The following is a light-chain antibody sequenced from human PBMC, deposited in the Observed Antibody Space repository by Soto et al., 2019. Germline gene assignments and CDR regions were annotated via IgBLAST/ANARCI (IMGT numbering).Light chain of an antibody. CDR2: DVS. Sequence: QSALAQPRSVSGSPGQSATISCTGTSSDVGGYNYVSWYQQHPGKAPKLMIYDVSKRPSGVPDRFSGSKSGNTASLTISGLQAEDEADYYCCSYAGSYAFGYVFGTGTKVTVL. J-gene: IGLJ1*01. CDR1: SSDVGGYNY. V-gene: IGLV2-11*01. CDR3: CSYAGSYAFGYV.